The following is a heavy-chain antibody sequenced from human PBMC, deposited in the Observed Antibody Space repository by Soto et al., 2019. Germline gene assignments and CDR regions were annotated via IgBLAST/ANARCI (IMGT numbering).Heavy chain of an antibody. CDR1: GFTFRSFT. D-gene: IGHD6-13*01. J-gene: IGHJ5*02. V-gene: IGHV3-21*01. Sequence: GGSLRLSCAASGFTFRSFTMNWVRQAPGKGLEWVSTISSNSAYIYYTDALRGRFTISRDNAKNSLHLQMNSLRAEDTAVYYCTRDASRDSSARGWFEPWAREPWSPSPQ. CDR3: TRDASRDSSARGWFEP. CDR2: ISSNSAYI.